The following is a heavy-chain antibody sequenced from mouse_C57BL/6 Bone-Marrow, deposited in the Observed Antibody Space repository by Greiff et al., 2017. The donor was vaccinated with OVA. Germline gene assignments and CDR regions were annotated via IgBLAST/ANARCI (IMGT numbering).Heavy chain of an antibody. CDR2: IWSGGST. CDR1: GFSLTSYG. D-gene: IGHD1-1*01. CDR3: ARKDYYGSSSWFAY. Sequence: VQLKESGPGLVQPSQSLSITCTVSGFSLTSYGVHWVRQSPGKGLEWLGVIWSGGSTDYNAAFISRLSISKDNSKSQVFFKMNSLQADDTAIYYCARKDYYGSSSWFAYWGQGTLVTVSA. V-gene: IGHV2-2*01. J-gene: IGHJ3*01.